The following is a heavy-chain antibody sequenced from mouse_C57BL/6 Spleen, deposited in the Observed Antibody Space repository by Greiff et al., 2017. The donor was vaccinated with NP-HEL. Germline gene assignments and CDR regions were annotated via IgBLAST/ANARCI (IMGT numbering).Heavy chain of an antibody. D-gene: IGHD1-1*01. Sequence: VQLQQSGAELAKPGASVKLSCKASGYTFTSYWMHWVKQRPGQGLEWIGYINPSSGYTKYNQKFKDKATLTADKSSSTAYIQLSSLTYEDSAVYYCARSGATVVDYFDYWGQGTTLTVSS. CDR1: GYTFTSYW. J-gene: IGHJ2*01. V-gene: IGHV1-7*01. CDR3: ARSGATVVDYFDY. CDR2: INPSSGYT.